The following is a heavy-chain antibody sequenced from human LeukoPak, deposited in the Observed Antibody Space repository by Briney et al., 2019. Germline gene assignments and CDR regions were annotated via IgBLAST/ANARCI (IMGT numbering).Heavy chain of an antibody. Sequence: SETLSLTCAVYGGSFSGYYWSWIRHPPGKGLEWIGEINHSGSTNYNPSLKSRVTISVDTSKNQFSLKLSSVTAADTAVYYCAREGSGSGWRSGFDYWGQGTLVTVSS. CDR2: INHSGST. CDR1: GGSFSGYY. CDR3: AREGSGSGWRSGFDY. D-gene: IGHD5-12*01. J-gene: IGHJ4*02. V-gene: IGHV4-34*01.